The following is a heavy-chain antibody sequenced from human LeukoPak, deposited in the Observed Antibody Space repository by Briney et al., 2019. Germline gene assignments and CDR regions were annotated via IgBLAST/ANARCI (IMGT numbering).Heavy chain of an antibody. D-gene: IGHD5-24*01. V-gene: IGHV1-2*06. CDR1: GYTFTGYY. CDR2: INPNSGGT. Sequence: GASVKVSCKASGYTFTGYYMHWVRQAPGQGLEWMGRINPNSGGTNYAQKFQGRVTMTRDTSISTAYTELSRLRSDDTAVYYCARVAGDGCKPDFDYWGQGTLVTVSS. CDR3: ARVAGDGCKPDFDY. J-gene: IGHJ4*02.